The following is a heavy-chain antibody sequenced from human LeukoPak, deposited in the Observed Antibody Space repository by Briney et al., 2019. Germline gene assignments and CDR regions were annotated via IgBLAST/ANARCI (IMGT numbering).Heavy chain of an antibody. D-gene: IGHD3-10*01. J-gene: IGHJ4*02. V-gene: IGHV4-59*01. CDR1: GGSISSYY. CDR2: IYYSGST. Sequence: SSETLSLTCTVSGGSISSYYWSWIRQPPGKGLEWIGYIYYSGSTNYNPSLKSRVTISVDTSKNQFSLKLSSVTAADTAVYYCARAQDYYALLDYWGQGTLVTVSS. CDR3: ARAQDYYALLDY.